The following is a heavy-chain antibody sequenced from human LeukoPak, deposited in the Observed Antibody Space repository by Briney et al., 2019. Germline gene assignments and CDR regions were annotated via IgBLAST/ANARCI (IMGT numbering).Heavy chain of an antibody. CDR1: GFTFSSYA. J-gene: IGHJ6*03. V-gene: IGHV3-48*03. Sequence: GGSLRLSCAASGFTFSSYAMSWVRQAPGKGLEWVSYISSSGSTIYYADSVKGRFTISRDNAKNSLYLQMNSLRAEDTAVYYCARLVVRVISYMDVWGKGTTVTISS. CDR3: ARLVVRVISYMDV. CDR2: ISSSGSTI. D-gene: IGHD3-22*01.